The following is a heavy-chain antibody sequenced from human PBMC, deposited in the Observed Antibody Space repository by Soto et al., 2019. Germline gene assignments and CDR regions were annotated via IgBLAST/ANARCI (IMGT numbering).Heavy chain of an antibody. CDR2: IYYSGST. D-gene: IGHD5-12*01. CDR1: GGSISSYY. V-gene: IGHV4-59*01. CDR3: ARNGYDFDRYYFDY. J-gene: IGHJ4*02. Sequence: NPSETLSLTCTVSGGSISSYYWSWIRQPPGKGLEWIGYIYYSGSTNYNPSLKSRVTISVDTSKNQFSLKLSSVTAADTAVYYCARNGYDFDRYYFDYWGQGTLVTLSS.